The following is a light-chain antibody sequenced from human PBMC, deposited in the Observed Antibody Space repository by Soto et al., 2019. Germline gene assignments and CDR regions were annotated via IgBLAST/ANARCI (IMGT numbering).Light chain of an antibody. CDR3: QQLNSYPLT. Sequence: IQLTQSPSFLSASVGDRVTITCRASQDISSYLAWYQQKPGKAPKLLIYAASTLQSGVPSRFSGSGSGTEFTLTISSLQPEDFATYYCQQLNSYPLTFGGGTKVDIK. V-gene: IGKV1-9*01. CDR2: AAS. CDR1: QDISSY. J-gene: IGKJ4*01.